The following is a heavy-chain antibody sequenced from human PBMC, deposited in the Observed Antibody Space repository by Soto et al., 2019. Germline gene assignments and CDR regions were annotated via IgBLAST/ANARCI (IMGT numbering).Heavy chain of an antibody. CDR2: ISTGGRT. J-gene: IGHJ5*02. V-gene: IGHV4-4*07. CDR3: ARETDGWFDP. Sequence: SETLSLTCNVSGGSISSYYWGWIRQPAGKGLEWIGRISTGGRTNYNPSLKSRVTMSEDTSKNHFSLKLRSVTAADTAVYYCARETDGWFDPWGQGTLVTDSS. CDR1: GGSISSYY.